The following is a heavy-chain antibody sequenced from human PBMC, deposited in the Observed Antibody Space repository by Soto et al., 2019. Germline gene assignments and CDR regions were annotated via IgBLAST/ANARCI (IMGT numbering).Heavy chain of an antibody. V-gene: IGHV3-74*01. CDR2: ISPDGTIP. CDR1: GFTFSNYW. D-gene: IGHD3-10*01. J-gene: IGHJ3*02. Sequence: EVQLVESGGGLVQPGGSLRLSCAVSGFTFSNYWMHWVRQDPGKGLVCVSTISPDGTIPDYTDSVKGRLAISRDNANSTLFFQINSLRPKDTAVYYCARFRGDAFDIWGQGTMVTVSS. CDR3: ARFRGDAFDI.